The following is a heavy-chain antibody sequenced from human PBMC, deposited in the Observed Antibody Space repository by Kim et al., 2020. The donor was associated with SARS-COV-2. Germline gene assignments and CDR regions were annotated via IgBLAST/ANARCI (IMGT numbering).Heavy chain of an antibody. D-gene: IGHD3-9*01. CDR1: GFTVSSNY. V-gene: IGHV3-53*01. CDR3: ARGTYDILTGYYSTTTAFDI. J-gene: IGHJ3*02. CDR2: IYSGGST. Sequence: GGSLRLSCAASGFTVSSNYMSWVRQAPGKGLEWVSVIYSGGSTYYADSVKCRFTISRDNSKNTLYLQMNSLRAEDTAVYYCARGTYDILTGYYSTTTAFDIWGQGTMVTVSS.